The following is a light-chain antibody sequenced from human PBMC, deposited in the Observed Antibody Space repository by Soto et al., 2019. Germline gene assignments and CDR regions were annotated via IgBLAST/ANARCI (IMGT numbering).Light chain of an antibody. V-gene: IGLV2-23*01. Sequence: QSALTQPASVSGSPGQSITISCTGTSSDVGSYNLVSWYQQHPGKAPKLMIYEGNKRPSGVSNRFSASKSGNTASLTISGLQAEDEADYYCCSFADISPHLLIGGGTKLTVL. CDR3: CSFADISPHLL. CDR1: SSDVGSYNL. CDR2: EGN. J-gene: IGLJ2*01.